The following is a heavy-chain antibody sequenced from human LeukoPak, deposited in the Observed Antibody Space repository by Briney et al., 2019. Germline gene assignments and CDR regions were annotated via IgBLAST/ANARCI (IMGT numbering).Heavy chain of an antibody. CDR3: TLYNY. V-gene: IGHV1-3*03. CDR2: INPGNGDT. Sequence: ASVKVSCKASGYTFTAYAMIWVRQAPGQGLEWMGWINPGNGDTKYSQEFQGRVTITRDTSATTAYMELSSLRSDDMAVYYCTLYNYWGQGTLVTVSS. CDR1: GYTFTAYA. J-gene: IGHJ4*02. D-gene: IGHD2-2*02.